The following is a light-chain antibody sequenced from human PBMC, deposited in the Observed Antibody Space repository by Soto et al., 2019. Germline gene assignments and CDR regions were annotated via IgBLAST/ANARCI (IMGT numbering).Light chain of an antibody. Sequence: DVQMTQSPSSLSAPLGDRVTITCRASQTISSYLNWYKQKPGRAPKVLIYGASNLQIGVPSRFSGSGSGTEFTLTIRRVQPEDLETCYCQQTIYTPRTFGQGTKLEI. CDR1: QTISSY. V-gene: IGKV1-39*01. CDR3: QQTIYTPRT. J-gene: IGKJ2*01. CDR2: GAS.